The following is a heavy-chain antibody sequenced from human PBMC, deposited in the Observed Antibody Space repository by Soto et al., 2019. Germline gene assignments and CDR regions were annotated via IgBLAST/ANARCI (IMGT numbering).Heavy chain of an antibody. CDR3: GRWTSGSPDC. Sequence: EVQLVESGGGLVQPGRSLRLSCAASGFTLSDHYMDWVRQAPGKGLEWLGRTRNKANNYITEYATSVKGRFTISRDDSKNSVYLQLNSLKSEDTAVYYCGRWTSGSPDCWGQGTLVTVSS. D-gene: IGHD1-26*01. V-gene: IGHV3-72*01. J-gene: IGHJ4*02. CDR1: GFTLSDHY. CDR2: TRNKANNYIT.